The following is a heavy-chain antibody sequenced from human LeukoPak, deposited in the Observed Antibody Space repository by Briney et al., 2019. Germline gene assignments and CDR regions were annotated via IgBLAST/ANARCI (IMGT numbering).Heavy chain of an antibody. D-gene: IGHD5-18*01. CDR3: ARERGYSYGYDY. CDR2: ISSSGTTI. J-gene: IGHJ4*02. V-gene: IGHV3-48*03. Sequence: GGSVRLSCAASGFTFSSYEMNWVRQAPGKGLEWVSYISSSGTTIYYADSVKGRFTISRDNAKNSLYLQMNSLRAEDTAVYYCARERGYSYGYDYWGQGTLVTVSS. CDR1: GFTFSSYE.